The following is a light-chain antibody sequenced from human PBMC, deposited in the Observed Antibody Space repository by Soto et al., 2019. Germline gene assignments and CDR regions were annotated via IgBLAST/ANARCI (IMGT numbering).Light chain of an antibody. CDR1: QSVFTS. CDR3: QQRSTWPPA. CDR2: DAS. J-gene: IGKJ2*01. V-gene: IGKV3-11*01. Sequence: DTVLTQSPATLSLSPGERATLSCRASQSVFTSLGWYQQRPGQAPRLLIYDASNRANGIPPRFSGSGSGTDFILTISGLEPEDFALYYCQQRSTWPPAFGQGTKLEMK.